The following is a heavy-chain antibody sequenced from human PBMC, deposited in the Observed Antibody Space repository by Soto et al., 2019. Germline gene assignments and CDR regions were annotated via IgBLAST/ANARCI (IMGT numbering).Heavy chain of an antibody. CDR3: ASLDKRFWARSTTVTTSGSDY. CDR1: GFTFSSYS. CDR2: ISSSNSYI. J-gene: IGHJ4*02. V-gene: IGHV3-21*01. D-gene: IGHD4-17*01. Sequence: EVQLVESGGGLVKPGGSLRLSCAASGFTFSSYSMNWVRQAPGKGLEWVSSISSSNSYIYYADSVKGPFTISRDNAKNSLYLQMNGLRAQGTGVYYCASLDKRFWARSTTVTTSGSDYWGQGTLVTVSS.